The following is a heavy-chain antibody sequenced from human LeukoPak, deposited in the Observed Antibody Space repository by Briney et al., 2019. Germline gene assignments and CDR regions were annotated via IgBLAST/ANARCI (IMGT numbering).Heavy chain of an antibody. J-gene: IGHJ3*02. D-gene: IGHD2/OR15-2a*01. Sequence: GGSLRLSCAASGFTFSSYSMNWVRQAPGKGLEWVSSISSSSSYIYYADSVKGRFTISRDNAKNSLYLQTNSLRAEDTALYYRARVALSMGKNGFDIWGQGTTVTVSS. CDR3: ARVALSMGKNGFDI. V-gene: IGHV3-21*01. CDR2: ISSSSSYI. CDR1: GFTFSSYS.